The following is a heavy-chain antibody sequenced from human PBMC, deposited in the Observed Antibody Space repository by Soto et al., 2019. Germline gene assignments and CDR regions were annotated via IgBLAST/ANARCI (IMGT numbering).Heavy chain of an antibody. D-gene: IGHD3-3*01. J-gene: IGHJ6*02. CDR3: GRLTSYDFSRMDV. CDR1: GYSFASNW. Sequence: GESLKISCKGSGYSFASNWISWVRQMPGKGLEWMGRIDPSDSYTNYSPSFQGHVTISVDKSISTAYLQWSSLEASDTAMYYCGRLTSYDFSRMDVWGQGTTVTVSS. CDR2: IDPSDSYT. V-gene: IGHV5-10-1*01.